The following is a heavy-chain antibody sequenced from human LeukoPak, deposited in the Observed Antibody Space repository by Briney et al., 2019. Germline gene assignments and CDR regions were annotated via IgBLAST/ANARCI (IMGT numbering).Heavy chain of an antibody. D-gene: IGHD1-26*01. CDR2: IIPIFGKA. J-gene: IGHJ6*02. CDR1: GGIFSNYA. CDR3: ASAVFRVVGATQPPHYYYGMDV. Sequence: VASVKVSCKASGGIFSNYAISWVRQAPGQGLEWMGGIIPIFGKANYAQKFQGRVTITADESTSTAYMELSSLRSEDTAVYYCASAVFRVVGATQPPHYYYGMDVWGQGTTVTVSS. V-gene: IGHV1-69*01.